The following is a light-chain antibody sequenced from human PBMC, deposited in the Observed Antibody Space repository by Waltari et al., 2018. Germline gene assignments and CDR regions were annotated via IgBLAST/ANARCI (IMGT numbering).Light chain of an antibody. J-gene: IGKJ2*01. Sequence: ENVLTQSPGTLSLSPGAGATLSCRASQSVSSSYLAWYQQKPGQAPRLLIYGASSRATGIPDRFSGSGSGTDFTLTISRLEPEDFAVYYCQQYGSSLYTFGQGTKLEI. CDR1: QSVSSSY. CDR3: QQYGSSLYT. CDR2: GAS. V-gene: IGKV3-20*01.